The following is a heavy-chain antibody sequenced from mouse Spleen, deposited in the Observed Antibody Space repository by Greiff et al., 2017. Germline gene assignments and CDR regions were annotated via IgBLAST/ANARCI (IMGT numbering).Heavy chain of an antibody. CDR3: ARTTVVERMGAMDY. CDR2: ISSGSSTI. CDR1: GFTFSDYG. Sequence: EVHLVESGGGLVKAGGSLKLSCAASGFTFSDYGMHWVRQAPEKGLEWVAYISSGSSTIYYADTVKGRFTISRDNAKNTLFLQMTSLRSEDTAMYYCARTTVVERMGAMDYWGQGTSVTVSS. V-gene: IGHV5-17*01. J-gene: IGHJ4*01. D-gene: IGHD1-1*01.